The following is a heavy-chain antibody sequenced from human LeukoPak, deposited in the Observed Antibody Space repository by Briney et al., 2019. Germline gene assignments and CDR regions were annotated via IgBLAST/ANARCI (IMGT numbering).Heavy chain of an antibody. V-gene: IGHV4-38-2*02. CDR1: GYSISSGYY. J-gene: IGHJ4*02. D-gene: IGHD3-10*01. CDR2: IYHSGST. CDR3: AKRGVVIRVILVGFHKEAYYFDS. Sequence: ETLSLTCTVSGYSISSGYYWGWIRQPPGKGLEWIGSIYHSGSTYYNPSLKSRVTISVDTSKNQFSLKLSSVTAADTAVYFCAKRGVVIRVILVGFHKEAYYFDSWGQGALVTVSS.